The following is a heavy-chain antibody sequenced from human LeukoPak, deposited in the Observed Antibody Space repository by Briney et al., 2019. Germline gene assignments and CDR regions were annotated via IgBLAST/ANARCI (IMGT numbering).Heavy chain of an antibody. CDR2: IDPSDSYT. CDR1: GYNFTSYW. Sequence: GESLKISCKGSGYNFTSYWISWVRQMPGKGLEWMGRIDPSDSYTNYSPSFQGHVTISTDKSIFTAYLQWSSLKASDTAMYYCARRSPIAVAGENWFDPWGQGTLVTVSP. CDR3: ARRSPIAVAGENWFDP. V-gene: IGHV5-10-1*01. D-gene: IGHD6-19*01. J-gene: IGHJ5*02.